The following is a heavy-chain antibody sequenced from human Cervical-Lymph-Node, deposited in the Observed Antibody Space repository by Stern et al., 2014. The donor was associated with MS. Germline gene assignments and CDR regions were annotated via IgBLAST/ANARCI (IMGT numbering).Heavy chain of an antibody. CDR1: GFIFSSYD. CDR3: ARGAHSGSSLDIFDF. J-gene: IGHJ4*02. V-gene: IGHV3-33*01. D-gene: IGHD3-10*01. Sequence: MQLVESGGGVAQPGTSLRLSCVASGFIFSSYDMPWVRPAPGTGLEWVAIVRYDESKYYVDSVKGRFTISRDNSKNTLYLQLNSLRAKDTAVYYCARGAHSGSSLDIFDFWGQGALVTVSS. CDR2: VRYDESK.